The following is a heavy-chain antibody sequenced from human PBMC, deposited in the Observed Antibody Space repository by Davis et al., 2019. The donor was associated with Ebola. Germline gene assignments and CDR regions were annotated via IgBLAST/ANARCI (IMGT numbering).Heavy chain of an antibody. V-gene: IGHV4-59*12. CDR1: GGSITNYY. J-gene: IGHJ4*02. D-gene: IGHD3-22*01. CDR3: ARGGLPGSGYYQCFDY. CDR2: IYYSGST. Sequence: MPSETLSLTCTVPGGSITNYYWTWIRQPPRKGLEWIGDIYYSGSTNYRPSLRSRLTISVDTSKNQFSLKLDSVTAADTAVYYCARGGLPGSGYYQCFDYWGQGTLVTVSS.